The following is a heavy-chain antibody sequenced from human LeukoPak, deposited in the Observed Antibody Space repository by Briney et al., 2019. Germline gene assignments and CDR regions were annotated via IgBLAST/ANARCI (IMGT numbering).Heavy chain of an antibody. CDR2: MNPNSGNT. CDR3: AVSTFIEYSSSWYYYYYMDV. Sequence: GASVKVSCKASGYTFTSYDINWVRQATGHGLEWMGWMNPNSGNTGYAQKFQGTVTITRNTSIRTAYMELSSLRSEDTAVYYCAVSTFIEYSSSWYYYYYMDVWGKGTTVTVSS. D-gene: IGHD6-6*01. V-gene: IGHV1-8*01. CDR1: GYTFTSYD. J-gene: IGHJ6*03.